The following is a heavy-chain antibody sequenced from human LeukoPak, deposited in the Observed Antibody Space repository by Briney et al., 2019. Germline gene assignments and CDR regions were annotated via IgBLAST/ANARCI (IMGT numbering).Heavy chain of an antibody. CDR2: IYHSGST. D-gene: IGHD3-22*01. J-gene: IGHJ4*02. V-gene: IGHV4-59*13. CDR1: GGSISSYY. CDR3: ARGIYYYDSSGTFDY. Sequence: SETLSLTCTVSGGSISSYYWSWIRQPPGKGVEWSGYIYHSGSTNYNPSLKSRVTISVDTSKNQFSLKLSSVTAADTAVYYCARGIYYYDSSGTFDYWGQGTLVTVSS.